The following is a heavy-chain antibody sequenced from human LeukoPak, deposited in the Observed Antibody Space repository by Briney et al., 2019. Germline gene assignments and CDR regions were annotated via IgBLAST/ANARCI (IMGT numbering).Heavy chain of an antibody. V-gene: IGHV3-30*18. Sequence: GGSLRLSCAASGFTFSSYGIHWVRQAPGKGLEWVAVISYDGSYKYYADSVKGRFTISRDNSKNTFYLQVTTLRAEDTAVYYCAKDLSGDYHYGMDVWGQGTSVTVSS. J-gene: IGHJ6*02. CDR1: GFTFSSYG. D-gene: IGHD2-8*02. CDR2: ISYDGSYK. CDR3: AKDLSGDYHYGMDV.